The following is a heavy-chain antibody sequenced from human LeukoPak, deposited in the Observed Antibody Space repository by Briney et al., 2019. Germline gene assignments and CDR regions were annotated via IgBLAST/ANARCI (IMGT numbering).Heavy chain of an antibody. CDR3: ARAPYLKTHDYGDYEVDAFDI. V-gene: IGHV1-69*05. J-gene: IGHJ3*02. D-gene: IGHD4-17*01. CDR1: GGTFSSYA. CDR2: IIPIFGTA. Sequence: SVKVSCKASGGTFSSYAISWVRQAPGQGLEWIGGIIPIFGTANYAQKFQGRVTITTDESTSTAYMELSSLRSEDTAVYYCARAPYLKTHDYGDYEVDAFDIWGQGTMVTVSS.